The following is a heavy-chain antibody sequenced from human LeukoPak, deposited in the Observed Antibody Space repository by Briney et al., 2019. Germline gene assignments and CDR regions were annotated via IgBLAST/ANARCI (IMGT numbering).Heavy chain of an antibody. CDR2: ISAYNGKT. D-gene: IGHD5-12*01. CDR3: ARDMGYGQMPWYFDL. J-gene: IGHJ2*01. Sequence: ASVKVSCKASGYTFTSYGLSWVRQAPGQGLEWMGWISAYNGKTNYAQKLQGRVTMTTDTSTSTAYMELRSLRSDDTAVYYCARDMGYGQMPWYFDLWGRGTLVTVSS. CDR1: GYTFTSYG. V-gene: IGHV1-18*01.